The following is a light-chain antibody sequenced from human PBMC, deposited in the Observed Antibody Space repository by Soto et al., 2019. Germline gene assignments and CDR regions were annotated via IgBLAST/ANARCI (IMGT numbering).Light chain of an antibody. CDR1: SPNIGSNA. V-gene: IGLV1-44*01. J-gene: IGLJ2*01. CDR2: SND. Sequence: QSVLTQPPPVSGAPGETVTISCSGSSPNIGSNAVNWYQQVPATAPKLLIYSNDQRPSGVPDRFSASKSGTSASLAISGLQSEDEADYSCATWDDSLNGPVFGGGTKLTVL. CDR3: ATWDDSLNGPV.